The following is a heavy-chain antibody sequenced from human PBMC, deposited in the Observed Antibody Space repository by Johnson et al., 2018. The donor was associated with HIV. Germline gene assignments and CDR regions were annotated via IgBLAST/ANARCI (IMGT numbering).Heavy chain of an antibody. J-gene: IGHJ3*02. CDR1: SFTFSNYW. Sequence: VQLVESGGGFVQPGGSLRLSCAASSFTFSNYWMNWVRQAPGKGLEWVWGVSWNGSRTHYADSVKGRFIISRDNSKNALYLQMNSLRVEDTAIYYCARGWGGQQPIWGQGTMVTVSS. CDR3: ARGWGGQQPI. V-gene: IGHV3-35*01. CDR2: VSWNGSRT. D-gene: IGHD3-16*01.